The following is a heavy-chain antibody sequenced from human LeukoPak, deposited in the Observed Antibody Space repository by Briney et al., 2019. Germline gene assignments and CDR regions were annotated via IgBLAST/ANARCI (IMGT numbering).Heavy chain of an antibody. CDR2: IIPIFGTA. Sequence: GASVTVSCKPSTGTFSSYAISWVRQAPEQGLEWMGGIIPIFGTANYAQKFQGRVTITADESTSTAYMELSSLRSEDTAVYYCARGAPDCSSTSCPYYYYYGMDVWGKGTTVTVSS. J-gene: IGHJ6*04. V-gene: IGHV1-69*13. D-gene: IGHD2-2*01. CDR1: TGTFSSYA. CDR3: ARGAPDCSSTSCPYYYYYGMDV.